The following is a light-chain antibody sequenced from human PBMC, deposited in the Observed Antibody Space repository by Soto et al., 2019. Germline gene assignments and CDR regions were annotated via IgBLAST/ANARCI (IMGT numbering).Light chain of an antibody. J-gene: IGLJ2*01. CDR3: ETWDSNTHV. V-gene: IGLV4-60*03. CDR2: LEGSGSY. Sequence: QPVLTQSSSASASLGSSVKLTCTLSSGHSSYIIAWHQQQPGKAPRYLMKLEGSGSYNKGSGVPDRFSGSSSGADRYLTISNLQSEDEDDYYCETWDSNTHVFGGGTKLTVL. CDR1: SGHSSYI.